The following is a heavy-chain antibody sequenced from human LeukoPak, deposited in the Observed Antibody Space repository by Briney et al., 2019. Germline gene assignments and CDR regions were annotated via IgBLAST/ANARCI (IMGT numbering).Heavy chain of an antibody. CDR3: AKDLQGATIPLYYYYYMDV. J-gene: IGHJ6*03. Sequence: GRSLRLSCAASGFTFSSYGMHWVRQAPGKGLEWVAVISYDGSNKYYADSVKGRFTISRDNSKNTLYLQMNSLRAEDTAVYYCAKDLQGATIPLYYYYYMDVWGKGTTVTVSS. V-gene: IGHV3-30*18. CDR1: GFTFSSYG. CDR2: ISYDGSNK. D-gene: IGHD5-12*01.